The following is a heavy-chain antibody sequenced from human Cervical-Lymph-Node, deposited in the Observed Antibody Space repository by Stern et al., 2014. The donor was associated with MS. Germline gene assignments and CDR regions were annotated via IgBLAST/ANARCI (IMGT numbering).Heavy chain of an antibody. Sequence: VQLVQSGGGLIQPGGSLRLSCAASGFTVSSSYMSWVRQAPGKGLEGVSAIHNGGATYYADSVKGRFTIYRDNSKNTLYFQMSSLRAEDTAVYYCARVGRGYISGYSFDYWAQGTLVTVSS. V-gene: IGHV3-53*01. D-gene: IGHD5-18*01. CDR1: GFTVSSSY. CDR2: IHNGGAT. CDR3: ARVGRGYISGYSFDY. J-gene: IGHJ4*02.